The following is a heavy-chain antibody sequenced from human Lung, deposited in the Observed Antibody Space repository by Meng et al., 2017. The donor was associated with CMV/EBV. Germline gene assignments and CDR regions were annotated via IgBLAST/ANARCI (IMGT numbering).Heavy chain of an antibody. D-gene: IGHD3-22*01. CDR1: GGSISSSDYY. CDR2: IHYDGTT. CDR3: ARDYKYDNSPFDY. V-gene: IGHV4-39*07. Sequence: SXTXSLXCTVSGGSISSSDYYWAWPRQTPGKGLEDFGSIHYDGTTYYNPSLKSRVTMSLDASKDQFSLRLSSVTAADTAVYYCARDYKYDNSPFDYWGRGKLV. J-gene: IGHJ4*02.